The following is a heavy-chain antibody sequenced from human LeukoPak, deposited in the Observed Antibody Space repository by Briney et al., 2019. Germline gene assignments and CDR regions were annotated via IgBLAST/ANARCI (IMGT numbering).Heavy chain of an antibody. J-gene: IGHJ3*02. D-gene: IGHD3-10*01. CDR3: ARDWVAGVPFDAFDI. CDR1: GFTLSSYW. Sequence: PGGSLRLSCAASGFTLSSYWMSWVRQAPGKGLEWVANIKEDGSEKYYVDSVEGRFIISRDNAKNSLYLHMNSLTAEDTAMYYCARDWVAGVPFDAFDIWGQGTMVSVSS. V-gene: IGHV3-7*01. CDR2: IKEDGSEK.